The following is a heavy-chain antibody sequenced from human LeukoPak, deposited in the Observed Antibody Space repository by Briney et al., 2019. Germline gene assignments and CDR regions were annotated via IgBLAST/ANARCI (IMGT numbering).Heavy chain of an antibody. Sequence: SVKVSCKASGGTFSSYAISWVRQAPGQGLEWMGRIIPILGIANYAQKFQGRVTITADKSTSTAYMELSSLRSEDTAVYYCARESGHVLRYFDWLLDLDAFDIWGQGTMVTVSS. D-gene: IGHD3-9*01. V-gene: IGHV1-69*04. CDR2: IIPILGIA. J-gene: IGHJ3*02. CDR1: GGTFSSYA. CDR3: ARESGHVLRYFDWLLDLDAFDI.